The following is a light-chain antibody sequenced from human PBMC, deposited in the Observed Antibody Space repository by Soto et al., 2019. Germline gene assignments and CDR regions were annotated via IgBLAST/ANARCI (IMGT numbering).Light chain of an antibody. CDR1: QSDSSSY. J-gene: IGKJ2*01. V-gene: IGKV3-20*01. CDR2: GAS. CDR3: LQYGSSPYT. Sequence: EIVLTQSPGTLSLSPGERATLSCRASQSDSSSYLAWYQQKPGQAPRLLIYGASSRATVIPDRFSGSGSGTDFTLTISRLELEDFAVYYCLQYGSSPYTFGQGTKLEIK.